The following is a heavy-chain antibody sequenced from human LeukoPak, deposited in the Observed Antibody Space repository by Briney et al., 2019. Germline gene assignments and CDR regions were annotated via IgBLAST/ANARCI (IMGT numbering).Heavy chain of an antibody. CDR3: ARDSLSAGYYYYYYMDV. CDR2: IIPIFGTA. CDR1: GGTFSSYA. V-gene: IGHV1-69*06. Sequence: GASVKVSCKASGGTFSSYAISWVRQAPGQGLEWMGGIIPIFGTANYAQKFQGRVTITADKSTSTAYMELSSLRSEDTAVYYCARDSLSAGYYYYYYMDVWGKGTTVTVSS. J-gene: IGHJ6*03.